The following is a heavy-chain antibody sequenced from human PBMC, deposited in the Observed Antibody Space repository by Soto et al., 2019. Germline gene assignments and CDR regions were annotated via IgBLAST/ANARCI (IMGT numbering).Heavy chain of an antibody. D-gene: IGHD1-26*01. Sequence: GGSLRLSCAASGFTFSSFAMHWVRQAPGKGLEWVAVISYDGSNNYYADSVKGRFTISRDNSKNTPYLQMDSLRAEDTAVYTCARDRSVTYYYYFDYWGQGTLVTVSS. CDR3: ARDRSVTYYYYFDY. CDR1: GFTFSSFA. J-gene: IGHJ4*02. CDR2: ISYDGSNN. V-gene: IGHV3-30-3*01.